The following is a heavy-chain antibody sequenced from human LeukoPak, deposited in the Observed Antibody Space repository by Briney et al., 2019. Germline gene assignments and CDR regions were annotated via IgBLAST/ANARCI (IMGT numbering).Heavy chain of an antibody. CDR1: GYSISSGYY. Sequence: SETLSLTCTVSGYSISSGYYWGWIRQPPGKGLEWIGYIYYSGSTNYNPSLKSRVTISVETSKNQFSLKLSSVTAADTAVYYCARVTGYMIEDYFDYWGQGTLVTVSS. V-gene: IGHV4-61*01. J-gene: IGHJ4*02. D-gene: IGHD3-22*01. CDR2: IYYSGST. CDR3: ARVTGYMIEDYFDY.